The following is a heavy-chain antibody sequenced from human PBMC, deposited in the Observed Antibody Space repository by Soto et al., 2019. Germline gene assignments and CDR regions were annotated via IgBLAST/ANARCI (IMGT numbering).Heavy chain of an antibody. CDR2: IYYSGST. CDR1: GGSISSSSYY. CDR3: ASNGLDFWSCDNPGYHFND. J-gene: IGHJ4*01. D-gene: IGHD3-3*01. V-gene: IGHV4-39*01. Sequence: PSETLSLTCTVSGGSISSSSYYWGWIRQPPGKGLEWIGSIYYSGSTYYNPSLKSRVTISVDTSKNQFSLKLSSVTAADTAVYYCASNGLDFWSCDNPGYHFNDCGQRTLVTVSS.